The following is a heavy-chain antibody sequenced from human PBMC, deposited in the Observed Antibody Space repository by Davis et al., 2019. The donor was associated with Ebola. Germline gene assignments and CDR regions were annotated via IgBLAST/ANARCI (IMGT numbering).Heavy chain of an antibody. Sequence: GGSLRPSCPAPGSTFPTYALSWVRQPPGQGLEWVSTIIYIGGTTYYADAVKGRFTISRDNSKKTLYLQMNSLRAEDTAVYYCAKSGLSFGVVKYHYGMDVWGKGTTVTVSS. CDR1: GSTFPTYA. V-gene: IGHV3-23*01. CDR3: AKSGLSFGVVKYHYGMDV. D-gene: IGHD3-3*01. CDR2: IIYIGGTT. J-gene: IGHJ6*04.